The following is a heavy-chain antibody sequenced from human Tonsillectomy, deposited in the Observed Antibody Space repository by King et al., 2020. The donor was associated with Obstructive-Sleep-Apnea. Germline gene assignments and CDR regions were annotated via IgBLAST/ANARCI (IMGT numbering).Heavy chain of an antibody. D-gene: IGHD3-22*01. J-gene: IGHJ4*02. Sequence: VQLVESGGGLVKPGGSLRLSCAASGFTFSDSYMSWIRQAPGKGLEWVSYITSDSNTVYYADSVKGRFTISRDNAKNSLYLQMNSLRAEDTAVYYCAREMYYYDSAAFDYWGQGTLVTVSS. CDR2: ITSDSNTV. CDR1: GFTFSDSY. CDR3: AREMYYYDSAAFDY. V-gene: IGHV3-11*01.